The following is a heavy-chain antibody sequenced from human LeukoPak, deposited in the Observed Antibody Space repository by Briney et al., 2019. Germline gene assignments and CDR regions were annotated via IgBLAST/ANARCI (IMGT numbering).Heavy chain of an antibody. CDR2: ISGGGDNT. D-gene: IGHD6-19*01. CDR3: AKVDQWPSDY. CDR1: GFTFSSYA. V-gene: IGHV3-23*01. J-gene: IGHJ4*02. Sequence: GGSLRLSCAASGFTFSSYAMSWVRQAPGKGLEWVSAISGGGDNTYYADSVKGRFTISRDSSKNTLYLQMNSLRAEDTAVYYCAKVDQWPSDYWGQGTLVTVSS.